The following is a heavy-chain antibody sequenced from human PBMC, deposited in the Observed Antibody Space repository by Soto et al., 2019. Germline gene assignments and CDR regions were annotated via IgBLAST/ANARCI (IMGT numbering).Heavy chain of an antibody. CDR3: ARGRQYYGSTSYTSPY. CDR2: INRSGST. V-gene: IGHV4-34*01. Sequence: PSETLSLTCAVYGGSFSGYYWSWIRQPPGKGLEWIGEINRSGSTNYNPSLKSRVTISIDTSMKQFSLKLNSVTAADTAVYYCARGRQYYGSTSYTSPYWGQGTLVTVSS. J-gene: IGHJ4*02. D-gene: IGHD3-10*01. CDR1: GGSFSGYY.